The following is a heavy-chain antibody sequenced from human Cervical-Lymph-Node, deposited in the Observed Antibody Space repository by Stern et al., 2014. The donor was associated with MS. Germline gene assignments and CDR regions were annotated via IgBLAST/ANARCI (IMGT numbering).Heavy chain of an antibody. Sequence: VQLVESGAEVKKPGSSVKVSCKASGGTLTGFPISWVRQAPGHGLQWMGGIIPLFGTTNYAQRFQDRVTITADESTDTAYIELSSLRSEDTAVYYCATPPTXXXXXYIVWGQGTX. CDR1: GGTLTGFP. V-gene: IGHV1-69*01. D-gene: IGHD3-16*02. CDR2: IIPLFGTT. J-gene: IGHJ4*02. CDR3: ATPPTXXXXXYIV.